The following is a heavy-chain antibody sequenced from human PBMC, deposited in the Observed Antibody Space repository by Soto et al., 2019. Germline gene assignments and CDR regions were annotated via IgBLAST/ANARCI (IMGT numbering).Heavy chain of an antibody. CDR3: ARDVATTYFDY. Sequence: PSETLSLTCTVSGGSISSYYWSWIRQPPGKGLEWIGYIYYSGSTNYNPSLKSRVTISVDTSKNQFSLKLSSVTAADTAAYYCARDVATTYFDYWGQGTLVTVSS. V-gene: IGHV4-59*01. CDR1: GGSISSYY. J-gene: IGHJ4*02. D-gene: IGHD5-12*01. CDR2: IYYSGST.